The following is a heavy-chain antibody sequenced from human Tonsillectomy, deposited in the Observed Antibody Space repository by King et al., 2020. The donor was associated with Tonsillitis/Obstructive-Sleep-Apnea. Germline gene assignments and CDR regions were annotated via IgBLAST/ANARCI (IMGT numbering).Heavy chain of an antibody. D-gene: IGHD6-13*01. CDR3: AHRNPYTSSLDY. CDR1: GFSLTPSGVG. CDR2: RYGDDYK. V-gene: IGHV2-5*02. J-gene: IGHJ4*02. Sequence: TLKESGPTLVKPTQTLTLTCTFSGFSLTPSGVGVGWISHPPGKALEWLVLRYGDDYKRYSPSLKSRLTITKDTSKNQVVLTMTNMDPVDTATYYCAHRNPYTSSLDYWGQGTLVTVSS.